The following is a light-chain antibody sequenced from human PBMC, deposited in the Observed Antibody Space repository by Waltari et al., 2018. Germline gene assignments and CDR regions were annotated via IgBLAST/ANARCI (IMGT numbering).Light chain of an antibody. J-gene: IGKJ5*01. CDR1: QGISSA. V-gene: IGKV1-13*02. Sequence: AIQLTQCTSSLSASVGDRVTCTCRASQGISSALAWYQQKPGKAPKLLIYDASSLESGVPSRFSGSGSVTDFTLTISSLQPEDFATYYCQQFNSYPITFGQGTRLEIK. CDR2: DAS. CDR3: QQFNSYPIT.